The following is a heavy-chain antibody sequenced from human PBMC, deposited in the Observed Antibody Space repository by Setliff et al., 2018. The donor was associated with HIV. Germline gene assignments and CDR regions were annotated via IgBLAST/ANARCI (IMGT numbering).Heavy chain of an antibody. CDR3: AREDALTQQFDS. CDR1: GGSISSGNSY. Sequence: PSETLSLTCTVSGGSISSGNSYWSWIRQPAVKGLEWIGHIYTSGNTNYNPSLKSRVTISIDTSKNQFSLKLTSVTAADTAVYSCAREDALTQQFDSWGQGTLVTVPQ. CDR2: IYTSGNT. D-gene: IGHD6-13*01. J-gene: IGHJ4*02. V-gene: IGHV4-61*09.